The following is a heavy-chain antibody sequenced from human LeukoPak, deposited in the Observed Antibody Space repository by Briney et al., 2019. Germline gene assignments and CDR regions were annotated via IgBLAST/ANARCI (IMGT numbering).Heavy chain of an antibody. V-gene: IGHV1-46*01. CDR2: INPSGGST. D-gene: IGHD1-20*01. J-gene: IGHJ4*02. Sequence: ASVKASCKASGYTFTGYYMHWVRQAPGQGLEWMGIINPSGGSTSYAQKFQGRVTMTRDTSTSTVYMELSSLRSEDTAVYYCARDQLRAYNWNDANSLAYWGQGTLVTVSS. CDR1: GYTFTGYY. CDR3: ARDQLRAYNWNDANSLAY.